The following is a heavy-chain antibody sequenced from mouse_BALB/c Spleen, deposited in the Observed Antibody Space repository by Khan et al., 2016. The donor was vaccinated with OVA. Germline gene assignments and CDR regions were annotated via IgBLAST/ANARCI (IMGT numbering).Heavy chain of an antibody. J-gene: IGHJ4*01. CDR2: ISSSGST. CDR3: ATHGSRYNYAMDY. D-gene: IGHD2-2*01. CDR1: GYSITSDYA. V-gene: IGHV3-2*02. Sequence: EVQLQESGPGLVKPSQSLSLTCTVTGYSITSDYAWNWIRQFPGNKLEWMGYISSSGSTNYNPALKSRISITRYTSKNQFFLQLNSVTTEDTATYYGATHGSRYNYAMDYWGQGTSVTVSS.